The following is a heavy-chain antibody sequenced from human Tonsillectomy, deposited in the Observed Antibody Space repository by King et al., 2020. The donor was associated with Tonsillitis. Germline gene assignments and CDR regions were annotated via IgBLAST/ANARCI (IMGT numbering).Heavy chain of an antibody. CDR2: MHSSGKN. D-gene: IGHD3-9*01. V-gene: IGHV4-4*07. Sequence: QLQESGPGLVKPSETLSLTCTVSGGSISSYYWNWIRQPAGKGLEWIGRMHSSGKNNYSPYLKSRVTMSVDTSKNQFSLQLSSVTAADTAVYYCARAYYDIADWYFDLWGRGSLAT. J-gene: IGHJ2*01. CDR1: GGSISSYY. CDR3: ARAYYDIADWYFDL.